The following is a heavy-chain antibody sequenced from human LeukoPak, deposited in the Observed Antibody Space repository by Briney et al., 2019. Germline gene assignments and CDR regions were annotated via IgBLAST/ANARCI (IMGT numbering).Heavy chain of an antibody. CDR3: AREAGNITMVRGVINYYYYMDV. D-gene: IGHD3-10*01. CDR1: GGSISSYY. CDR2: IYYSGST. J-gene: IGHJ6*03. Sequence: SETLSLTCTVSGGSISSYYWSWIRQPPGKGLEWIGYIYYSGSTNYNPSLKSRVTISVDTSKNQFSLKLSSVTAADTAVYYCAREAGNITMVRGVINYYYYMDVWGKGTTVTVSS. V-gene: IGHV4-59*01.